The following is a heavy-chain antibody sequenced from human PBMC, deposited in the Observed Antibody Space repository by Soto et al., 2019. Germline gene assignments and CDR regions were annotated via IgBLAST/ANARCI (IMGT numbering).Heavy chain of an antibody. Sequence: GASVKVSCKASGGTFSSYTISWVRQAPGQGLEWMGRIIPILGIANYAQKFQGRVTITADKSTSTAYMELSSLRSEDTAVYYCARDRDSSGWYYFDYWGQGTLVTVSS. CDR1: GGTFSSYT. CDR2: IIPILGIA. J-gene: IGHJ4*02. CDR3: ARDRDSSGWYYFDY. D-gene: IGHD6-19*01. V-gene: IGHV1-69*04.